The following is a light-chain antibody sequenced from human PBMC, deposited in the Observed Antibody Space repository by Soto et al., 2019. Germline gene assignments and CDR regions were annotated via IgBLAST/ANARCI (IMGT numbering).Light chain of an antibody. CDR2: KAS. Sequence: DIQMTQSPSTLSASVGDRVTITCRASQSISNWLAWYQQKPGKAPKLLIYKASSLESSVPSRFSGSGSGTDFTLTISSLQPDDFATYYCQQYNSYPWTFGQGNKVEIK. CDR1: QSISNW. J-gene: IGKJ1*01. V-gene: IGKV1-5*03. CDR3: QQYNSYPWT.